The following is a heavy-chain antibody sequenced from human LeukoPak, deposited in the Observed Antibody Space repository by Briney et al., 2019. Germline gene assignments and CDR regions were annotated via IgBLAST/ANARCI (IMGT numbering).Heavy chain of an antibody. J-gene: IGHJ3*02. Sequence: GGSLILSCAASGFTFSSFWMTWVRQAPGKGLEWVANIRQDGSEKYYVDSVEGRFTISRDNAKKSLFLQMNSLRVEDTAVYYCARDVRGDGFDIWGQGTMVTVSS. CDR2: IRQDGSEK. CDR1: GFTFSSFW. CDR3: ARDVRGDGFDI. V-gene: IGHV3-7*04. D-gene: IGHD3-10*02.